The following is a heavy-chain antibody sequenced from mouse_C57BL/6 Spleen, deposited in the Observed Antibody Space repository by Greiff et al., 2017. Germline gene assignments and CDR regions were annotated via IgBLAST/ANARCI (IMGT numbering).Heavy chain of an antibody. CDR2: IWSGGST. CDR3: ARMGSKEGYFDV. V-gene: IGHV2-2*01. Sequence: VQLQQSGPGLVQPSQSLSITCTVSGFSLTSYGVHWVRQSPGKGLEWLGVIWSGGSTDYYAAFISRLSISKDNSKSQVFFKMNSLQADDTAIYYCARMGSKEGYFDVWGTGTTVTVSS. CDR1: GFSLTSYG. J-gene: IGHJ1*03. D-gene: IGHD2-5*01.